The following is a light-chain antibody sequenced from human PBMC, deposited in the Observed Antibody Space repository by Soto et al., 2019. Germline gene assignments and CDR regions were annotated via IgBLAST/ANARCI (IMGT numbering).Light chain of an antibody. CDR3: QQYNNWPPLA. V-gene: IGKV3-15*01. Sequence: EVVMTQSPATLSVSPGERATLSYRASQSVGSKLAWYQQKPGQAPRLLIFDAFTRATGIPARFSGSGSGTEFTLFISSLQSEDFAVYYCQQYNNWPPLAFGGGNKVEI. CDR2: DAF. CDR1: QSVGSK. J-gene: IGKJ4*01.